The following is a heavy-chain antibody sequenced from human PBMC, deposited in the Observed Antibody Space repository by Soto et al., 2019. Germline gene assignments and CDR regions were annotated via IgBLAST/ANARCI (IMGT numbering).Heavy chain of an antibody. CDR3: AKARAYYYDSSALGDY. V-gene: IGHV3-30*18. Sequence: QVQLVESGGGVVQPGRSLRLSCAASGFTFSSYGMHWVRHAPGKGLEWVAVISYDGSNKYYADSVKGRFTISRDNSKNTLYLQMNSLRAEDTAVYYCAKARAYYYDSSALGDYWGQGTLVTVSS. D-gene: IGHD3-22*01. J-gene: IGHJ4*02. CDR1: GFTFSSYG. CDR2: ISYDGSNK.